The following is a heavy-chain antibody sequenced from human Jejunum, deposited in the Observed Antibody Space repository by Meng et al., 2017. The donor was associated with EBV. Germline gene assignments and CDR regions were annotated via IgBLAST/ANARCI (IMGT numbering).Heavy chain of an antibody. D-gene: IGHD2-15*01. V-gene: IGHV1-18*01. J-gene: IGHJ4*02. CDR2: ISAYNGNT. Sequence: VQLGHSGAEVQEPGATVKVSCKASGYTLTNYGVSWVRQAPGQGLEWMGWISAYNGNTDYAQKLQGRVTMTTDTPTSTAYMELRSLRSDDTAVYYCTILSHCDGGICYSYDYWGQGTLVTVSS. CDR3: TILSHCDGGICYSYDY. CDR1: GYTLTNYG.